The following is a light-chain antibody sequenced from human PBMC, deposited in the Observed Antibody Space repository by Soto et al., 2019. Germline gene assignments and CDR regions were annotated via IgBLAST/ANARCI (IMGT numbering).Light chain of an antibody. J-gene: IGKJ4*01. Sequence: DIQMTQSPSSLSASVGDRVTITCRASQSIDRYLNWHQQKPGKAPKLLIYGASSLQSGVPSRFSGSGSGTDFTLSISSLLPEDFATYYCQQSYSASFGGGTKVDIK. CDR1: QSIDRY. CDR3: QQSYSAS. CDR2: GAS. V-gene: IGKV1-39*01.